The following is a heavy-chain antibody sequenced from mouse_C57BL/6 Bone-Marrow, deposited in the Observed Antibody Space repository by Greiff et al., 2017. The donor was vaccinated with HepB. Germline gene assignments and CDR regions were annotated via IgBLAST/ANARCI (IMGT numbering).Heavy chain of an antibody. J-gene: IGHJ4*01. CDR3: AREGYYPYYYAMDY. V-gene: IGHV3-6*01. CDR2: ISYDGSN. Sequence: EVQLQESGPGLVKPSQSLSLTCSVTGYSITSGYYWNWIRQFPGNKLEWMGYISYDGSNNYNPSLKNRISITRDTSKNQFFLKLNSVTTEDTATYYCAREGYYPYYYAMDYWGQGTSVTVSS. D-gene: IGHD2-3*01. CDR1: GYSITSGYY.